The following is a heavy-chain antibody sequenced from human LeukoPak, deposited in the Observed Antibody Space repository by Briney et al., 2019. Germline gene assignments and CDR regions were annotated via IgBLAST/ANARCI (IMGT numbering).Heavy chain of an antibody. D-gene: IGHD3-16*01. CDR3: ATEGAYTTSSPPAY. Sequence: PGGSLRLSCAASGFTFSRYGMNWVRQAPGKGLEWVSYITGRGTIYYADSVKGRFTISRDNAKNSLYLQMSSLRADDTAVYYCATEGAYTTSSPPAYWGQGTRVTVSS. V-gene: IGHV3-48*03. CDR1: GFTFSRYG. J-gene: IGHJ4*02. CDR2: ITGRGTI.